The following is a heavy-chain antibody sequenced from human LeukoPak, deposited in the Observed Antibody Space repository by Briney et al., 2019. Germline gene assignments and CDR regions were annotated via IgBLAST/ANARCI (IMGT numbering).Heavy chain of an antibody. Sequence: SETLSLTCTVSGGSISSGSYYWSWIRQPAGKGLEWIGRIYTSGSTNYNPSLKSRVTISVDTSKNQFSLKPSSVTAADTAVYYCAREACSSTSCYVNYFDYCGQGTLVTVSS. D-gene: IGHD2-2*01. CDR3: AREACSSTSCYVNYFDY. J-gene: IGHJ4*02. V-gene: IGHV4-61*02. CDR1: GGSISSGSYY. CDR2: IYTSGST.